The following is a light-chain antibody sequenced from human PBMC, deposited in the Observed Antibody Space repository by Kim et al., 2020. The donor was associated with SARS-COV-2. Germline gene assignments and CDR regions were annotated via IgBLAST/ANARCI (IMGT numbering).Light chain of an antibody. CDR2: SAS. CDR1: QDISNY. J-gene: IGKJ1*01. CDR3: QQYNTYPWT. Sequence: DIRMTQSPSSLSASVGDRVTITCRASQDISNYLAWIQQKPGKAPKSLLYSASNLQSGVPSKFSGSGSVTDFTLTISGLQPDDFATYYCQQYNTYPWTFGHGTKVDIK. V-gene: IGKV1-16*02.